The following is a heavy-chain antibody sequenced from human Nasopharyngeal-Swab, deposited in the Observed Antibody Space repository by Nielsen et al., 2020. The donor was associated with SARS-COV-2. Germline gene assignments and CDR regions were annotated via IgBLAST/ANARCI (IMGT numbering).Heavy chain of an antibody. J-gene: IGHJ4*02. Sequence: GESLKISCAASGFTFSSYAMHWVRQAPGKGLEWVSTIDAGGGNTWYADSVKGRFTISRDNSENTLYLQMNSLRAEDTAVYYCANRRGSSWHPYCFDYWGQGTLVTVSS. D-gene: IGHD6-13*01. CDR3: ANRRGSSWHPYCFDY. CDR2: IDAGGGNT. CDR1: GFTFSSYA. V-gene: IGHV3-23*01.